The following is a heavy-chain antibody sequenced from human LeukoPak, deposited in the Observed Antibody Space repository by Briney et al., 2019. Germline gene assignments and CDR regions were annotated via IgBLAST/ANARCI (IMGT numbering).Heavy chain of an antibody. CDR2: IYSSGTT. J-gene: IGHJ5*02. CDR1: GGSISNYY. Sequence: SETLSLTCTVSGGSISNYYWSWIRQPAGKGLEWIGRIYSSGTTIYNPSLKDRVTMSVDTSKNQFSLKLSSVTAADTAVYFCASGSSGYDPWGQGTLVTVSS. V-gene: IGHV4-4*07. D-gene: IGHD5-12*01. CDR3: ASGSSGYDP.